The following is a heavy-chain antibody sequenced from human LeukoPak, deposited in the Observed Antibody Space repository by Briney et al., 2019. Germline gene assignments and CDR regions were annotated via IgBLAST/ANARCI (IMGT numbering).Heavy chain of an antibody. D-gene: IGHD1-26*01. CDR2: INPNNGGT. CDR3: AGGIASYSTSYFDY. Sequence: ASVMVSCKASGYNFTDHYIHWVRQAPGQGLEWMGWINPNNGGTNYAQKFQGRVTMTSDTSIGTAYMELSGLRSDATDVYYCAGGIASYSTSYFDYWGQGALVTVSS. J-gene: IGHJ4*02. V-gene: IGHV1-2*02. CDR1: GYNFTDHY.